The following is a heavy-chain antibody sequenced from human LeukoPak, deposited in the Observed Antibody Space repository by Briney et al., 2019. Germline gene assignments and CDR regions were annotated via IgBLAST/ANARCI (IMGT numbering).Heavy chain of an antibody. Sequence: QAGGSLRLSCAASGFTVSSNYMSWVRQAPGKGLEWVSVIYSGGSTYYADSVKGRFTISRDNSKNTLYLQMNSLRAEDTAVYYCARLWDTAMTGGDYWGQGTLVTVSS. J-gene: IGHJ4*02. CDR3: ARLWDTAMTGGDY. V-gene: IGHV3-53*01. CDR1: GFTVSSNY. D-gene: IGHD5-18*01. CDR2: IYSGGST.